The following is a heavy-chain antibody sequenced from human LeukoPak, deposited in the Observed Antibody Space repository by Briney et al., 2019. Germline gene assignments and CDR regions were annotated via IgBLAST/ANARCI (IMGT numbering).Heavy chain of an antibody. Sequence: GGSLTLSCVASGFNFNNYDLHWVRQAPGKGLEWVAVISYDGSNKYYADSVKGRFTISRDNSKNTLYLQMNSLRAEDTAVYYCARGYDFWSGYFGYWGQGTLVTVSS. D-gene: IGHD3-3*01. CDR3: ARGYDFWSGYFGY. J-gene: IGHJ4*02. V-gene: IGHV3-30*19. CDR1: GFNFNNYD. CDR2: ISYDGSNK.